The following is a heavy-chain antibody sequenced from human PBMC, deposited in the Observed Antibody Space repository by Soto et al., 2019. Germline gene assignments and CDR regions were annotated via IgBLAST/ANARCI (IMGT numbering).Heavy chain of an antibody. V-gene: IGHV4-30-4*01. CDR3: ARGLRGYSYGPGEVY. CDR2: IYSSGTA. D-gene: IGHD5-18*01. J-gene: IGHJ4*02. CDR1: GGSITSSNYY. Sequence: SETLSLTCTVSGGSITSSNYYWSWIRQSPGEGLEWIGHIYSSGTAYYNPSLMSRVSMSIDTSKNQFSLNLNSVTVADTAVYFCARGLRGYSYGPGEVYWGRGTLVTVSS.